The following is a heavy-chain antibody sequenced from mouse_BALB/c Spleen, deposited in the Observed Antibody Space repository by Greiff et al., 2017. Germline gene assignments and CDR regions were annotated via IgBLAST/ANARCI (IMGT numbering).Heavy chain of an antibody. D-gene: IGHD1-1*01. J-gene: IGHJ4*01. V-gene: IGHV5-6-5*01. CDR2: ISSGGST. Sequence: EVKLMESGGGLVKPGGSLKLSCAASGFTFSSYAMSWVRQTPEKRLEWVASISSGGSTYYPDSVKGRFTISRDNARNILYLQMSSLRSEDTAMYYCARGPDYYGSSYAMDYWGQGTSVTVSS. CDR3: ARGPDYYGSSYAMDY. CDR1: GFTFSSYA.